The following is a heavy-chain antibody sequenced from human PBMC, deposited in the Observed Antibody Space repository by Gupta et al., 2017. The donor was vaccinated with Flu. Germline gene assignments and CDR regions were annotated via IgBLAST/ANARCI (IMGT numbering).Heavy chain of an antibody. V-gene: IGHV3-30*18. CDR3: EKRCSTTLWQIDY. CDR1: GFTFSSHD. Sequence: QVQLVESGGGVVQPGRSLRLSCAASGFTFSSHDMHWVRHAPGKGLEWVGVIPSDGRKKSYADSVRGRFTISRAHAENKLLLPLNNLGPEDTALDACEKRCSTTLWQIDYWGQGPLVTLSS. D-gene: IGHD2/OR15-2a*01. CDR2: IPSDGRKK. J-gene: IGHJ4*02.